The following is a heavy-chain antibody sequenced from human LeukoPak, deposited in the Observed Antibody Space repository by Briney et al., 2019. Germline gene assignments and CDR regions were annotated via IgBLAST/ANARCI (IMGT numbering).Heavy chain of an antibody. V-gene: IGHV3-23*01. CDR3: ANPHMSGYYY. CDR1: GFTFSSYA. J-gene: IGHJ4*02. CDR2: ISGSGDTS. Sequence: PGGSLRLSCAASGFTFSSYAMTRVRQGPGRGLEWVSSISGSGDTSYFADSVKGRFTISRDNSKNTLYLQMSSLRAEDTAVYYCANPHMSGYYYWGQGTLVTVSS. D-gene: IGHD3-3*01.